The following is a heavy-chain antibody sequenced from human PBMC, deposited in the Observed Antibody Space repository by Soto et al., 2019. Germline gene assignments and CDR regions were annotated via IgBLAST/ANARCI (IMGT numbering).Heavy chain of an antibody. Sequence: GGSLRLSCAASGFTFSSYAMHWVRQAPGKGLEWVAVISYDGSNKYYADSVRGRFTISRDNSKNTLYLQMNSLRAEDTAVYYCARVYDYVWGTKGAFDIWGQGTMVTVSS. CDR1: GFTFSSYA. V-gene: IGHV3-30-3*01. CDR3: ARVYDYVWGTKGAFDI. D-gene: IGHD3-16*01. J-gene: IGHJ3*02. CDR2: ISYDGSNK.